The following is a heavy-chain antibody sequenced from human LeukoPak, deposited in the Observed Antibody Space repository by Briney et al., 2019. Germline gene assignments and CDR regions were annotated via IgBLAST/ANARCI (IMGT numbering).Heavy chain of an antibody. Sequence: GGSLRLSCAASGFTFNSYAMSWVRQAPGKGLEWVGRIKSKTDGGTTDYAAPVKGRFTISRDDSKNTLYLQMNSLKTEDTAVYYCTTLFWYYYDSSGYYKRDYWGQGTLVTVSS. CDR1: GFTFNSYA. V-gene: IGHV3-15*01. D-gene: IGHD3-22*01. CDR3: TTLFWYYYDSSGYYKRDY. CDR2: IKSKTDGGTT. J-gene: IGHJ4*02.